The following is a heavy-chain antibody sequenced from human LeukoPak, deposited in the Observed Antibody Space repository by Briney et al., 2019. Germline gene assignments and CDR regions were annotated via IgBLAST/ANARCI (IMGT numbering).Heavy chain of an antibody. CDR2: INHSGST. V-gene: IGHV4-34*01. CDR3: ARGRRYKLLRGGWFDP. Sequence: SETLSLTCAVYGGSLSGYYWSWIRQPPGKGLEWIGEINHSGSTNYNPSLKSRVTISVDTSKNQFSLKLSSVTAADTAVYYCARGRRYKLLRGGWFDPWGQGTLVTVSS. CDR1: GGSLSGYY. J-gene: IGHJ5*02. D-gene: IGHD5-12*01.